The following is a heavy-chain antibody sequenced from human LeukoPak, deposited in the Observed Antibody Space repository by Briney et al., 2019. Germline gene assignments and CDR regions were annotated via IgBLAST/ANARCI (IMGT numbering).Heavy chain of an antibody. V-gene: IGHV1-8*01. D-gene: IGHD1-26*01. CDR2: MNPNSGNT. J-gene: IGHJ3*02. CDR1: GYTFTSYD. CDR3: ARGPFIVGAPGGSDAFDI. Sequence: ASVKVSCKASGYTFTSYDINWVRKATGQGLEWMGWMNPNSGNTGYAQKFQGRVTMTRNTSISTAYMELSSLRSEDTAVYYCARGPFIVGAPGGSDAFDIWGQGTMVTVSS.